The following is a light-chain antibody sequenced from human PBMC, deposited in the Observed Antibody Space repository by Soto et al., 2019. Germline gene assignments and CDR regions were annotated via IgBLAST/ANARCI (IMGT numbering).Light chain of an antibody. CDR2: KAS. CDR3: QQRNNWRGPT. CDR1: QSISSW. V-gene: IGKV1-5*03. Sequence: DIQMTQSPSTLSASVGDRVTITCRASQSISSWLAWYQQKPGKAPKLLIYKASSLESGVPSRFSGSGSGTDFTLTISSLEPEDFAVYYCQQRNNWRGPTFGGGTRVEIK. J-gene: IGKJ4*01.